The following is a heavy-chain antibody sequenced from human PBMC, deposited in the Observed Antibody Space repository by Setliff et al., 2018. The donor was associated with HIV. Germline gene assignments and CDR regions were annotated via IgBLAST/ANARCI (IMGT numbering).Heavy chain of an antibody. CDR3: AGDSGYPSNWFDP. CDR1: GGSISRDSFY. J-gene: IGHJ5*02. Sequence: NPSETLSLTCTVSGGSISRDSFYWGWFRQPPGEGLEWIGSIYYSGTTYYAPSLETRLTISVDTSTNQFSLKLTSVTAADTAMYFCAGDSGYPSNWFDPWGQGILVTVSS. D-gene: IGHD3-22*01. CDR2: IYYSGTT. V-gene: IGHV4-39*02.